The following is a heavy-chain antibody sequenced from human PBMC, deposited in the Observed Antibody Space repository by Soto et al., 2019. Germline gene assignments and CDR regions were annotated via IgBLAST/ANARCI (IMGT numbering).Heavy chain of an antibody. Sequence: QVQLQESGPGLVKPSQTLSLTCTVSGGSISSGGYYWSWIRQHPGKGLEWLWYIYYSGSTYYNPSLESRVTISVDTSKNQFSLKLSSVTAADTAVYYCARARRDYSLVRFDPWGQGTLVTVSS. J-gene: IGHJ5*02. V-gene: IGHV4-31*03. CDR2: IYYSGST. D-gene: IGHD3-22*01. CDR1: GGSISSGGYY. CDR3: ARARRDYSLVRFDP.